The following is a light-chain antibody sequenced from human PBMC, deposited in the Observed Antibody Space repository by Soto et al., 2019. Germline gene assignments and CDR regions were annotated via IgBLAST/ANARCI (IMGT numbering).Light chain of an antibody. CDR3: SSYKSSHTYV. J-gene: IGLJ1*01. CDR2: EVS. Sequence: QSALTQPASVSGSPGQSITISCTGTSSDVGGYNYVSWYQQHPGKAPKLMIYEVSNRPSGVSDRFSASKSGDTASLIISGLQAEDEADYYCSSYKSSHTYVFGTGTKVTVL. CDR1: SSDVGGYNY. V-gene: IGLV2-14*01.